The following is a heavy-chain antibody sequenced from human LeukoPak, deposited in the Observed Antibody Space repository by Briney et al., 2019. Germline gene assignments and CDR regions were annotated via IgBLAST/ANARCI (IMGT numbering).Heavy chain of an antibody. D-gene: IGHD2-8*02. CDR2: ISRNGGST. Sequence: GGSLRLSCSASGFTFSSFAMHWVRQAPGKGLEYVAAISRNGGSTYYADSVKGRFTISRDNSKNTLYLQMNSLRAEDTAVYFCASAYGWNYFDYWGQGTLVTVS. CDR1: GFTFSSFA. CDR3: ASAYGWNYFDY. J-gene: IGHJ4*02. V-gene: IGHV3-64*04.